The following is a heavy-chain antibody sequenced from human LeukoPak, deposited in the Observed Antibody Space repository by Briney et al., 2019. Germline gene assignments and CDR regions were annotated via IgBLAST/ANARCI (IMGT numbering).Heavy chain of an antibody. CDR2: IYHSGST. J-gene: IGHJ4*02. CDR3: ARVGITFGGVDFDY. V-gene: IGHV4-4*02. CDR1: GGSISSSNW. D-gene: IGHD3-16*01. Sequence: SETLSLTCAVSGGSISSSNWWSWVRQPPGKGLEWIGEIYHSGSTNYNPSLKSRVTISVDKSKNQFSLKLSSVTAADTAVYYCARVGITFGGVDFDYWGQGTLVTVSS.